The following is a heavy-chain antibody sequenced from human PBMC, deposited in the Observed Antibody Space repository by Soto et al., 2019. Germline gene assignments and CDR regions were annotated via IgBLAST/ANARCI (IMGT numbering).Heavy chain of an antibody. Sequence: SETLSLTCAVSGYSISSINWWGWIRQPPGKGLEWIGYIYYSGTTYYNPSLKSRVTMSVDTSKNQFSLKLTSVTAVDTAVYYCARGLRYFDWLKGMDVWGQGTTVTVSS. CDR1: GYSISSINW. CDR3: ARGLRYFDWLKGMDV. V-gene: IGHV4-28*03. J-gene: IGHJ6*02. CDR2: IYYSGTT. D-gene: IGHD3-9*01.